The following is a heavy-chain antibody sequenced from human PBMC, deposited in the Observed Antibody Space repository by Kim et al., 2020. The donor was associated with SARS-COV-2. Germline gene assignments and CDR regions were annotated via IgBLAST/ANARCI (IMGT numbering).Heavy chain of an antibody. J-gene: IGHJ4*02. V-gene: IGHV4-59*01. CDR3: AGVRQDFWSGYFFDY. D-gene: IGHD3-3*01. Sequence: PALKSRVTRSVDTSKNQCSLKLSSVTAADTAVYYCAGVRQDFWSGYFFDYWGQGTLVTVSS.